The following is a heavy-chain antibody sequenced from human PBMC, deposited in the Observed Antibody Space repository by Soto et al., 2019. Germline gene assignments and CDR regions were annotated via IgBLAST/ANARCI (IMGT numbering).Heavy chain of an antibody. J-gene: IGHJ4*02. V-gene: IGHV3-48*01. CDR3: ARDYSSVWYFDY. Sequence: SLRLSCAASGFTFSSYSMNWVRQAPGKGLEWVSYISSSSTTMYYADSVKGRFTISRDNAKNSLYLQINSLRAEDTAVYYCARDYSSVWYFDYWGQGTLVTVSS. CDR2: ISSSSTTM. D-gene: IGHD6-25*01. CDR1: GFTFSSYS.